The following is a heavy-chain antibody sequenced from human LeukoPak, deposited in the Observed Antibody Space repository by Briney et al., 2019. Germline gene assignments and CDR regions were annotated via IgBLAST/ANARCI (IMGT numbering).Heavy chain of an antibody. CDR3: TTLGYHLDS. V-gene: IGHV3-48*03. CDR2: FAGSDTTK. D-gene: IGHD3-22*01. CDR1: GFDFGAYE. J-gene: IGHJ4*02. Sequence: PGGSLRLSCAASGFDFGAYEMNWVRQAPGKGLEWVAYFAGSDTTKYYADSVRGRFTISRDNAKNSLYLQMNSLRAEDTALCYCTTLGYHLDSWGQGTLVTVSS.